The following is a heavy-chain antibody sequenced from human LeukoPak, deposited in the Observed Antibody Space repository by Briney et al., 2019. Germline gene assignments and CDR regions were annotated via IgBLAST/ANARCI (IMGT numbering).Heavy chain of an antibody. CDR1: GGSISSYY. CDR3: AMGGYYYYGMDV. D-gene: IGHD1-26*01. Sequence: PSETLSLACTVSGGSISSYYWSWIRQPPGKGLEWIGYIYYSGSTNYNPSLKSRVTISVDTSKNQFSLKLSSVTAADTAVYYCAMGGYYYYGMDVWGQGTTVTVSS. J-gene: IGHJ6*02. CDR2: IYYSGST. V-gene: IGHV4-59*01.